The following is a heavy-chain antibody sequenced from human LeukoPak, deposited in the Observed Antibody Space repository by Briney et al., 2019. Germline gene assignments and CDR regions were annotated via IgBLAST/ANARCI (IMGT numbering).Heavy chain of an antibody. CDR3: ARVVADHFDY. Sequence: GESLKISCKGSGYSFTSYWIGWVRQMPGKGLEWMGIIYPGDSDTIYGPSFQGQVTISADKSISTAYLQWNRLKASDTAMYYCARVVADHFDYWGQGTLVTVSS. D-gene: IGHD5-12*01. J-gene: IGHJ4*02. CDR1: GYSFTSYW. V-gene: IGHV5-51*01. CDR2: IYPGDSDT.